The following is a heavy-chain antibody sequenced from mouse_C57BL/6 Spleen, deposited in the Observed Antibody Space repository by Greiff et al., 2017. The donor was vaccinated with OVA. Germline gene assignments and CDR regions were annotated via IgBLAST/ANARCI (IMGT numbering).Heavy chain of an antibody. CDR2: IDPSDSYT. V-gene: IGHV1-50*01. J-gene: IGHJ2*01. Sequence: QVQLQQPGAELVKPGASVKLSCKASGYTFTSYWMQWVKQRPGQGLAWIGEIDPSDSYTNYNQKFKGKATLTVDTSSSTAYMQLSSLTSEDSAVYYCARKMVRLPLDYWGQGTTLTVSS. CDR3: ARKMVRLPLDY. CDR1: GYTFTSYW. D-gene: IGHD2-13*01.